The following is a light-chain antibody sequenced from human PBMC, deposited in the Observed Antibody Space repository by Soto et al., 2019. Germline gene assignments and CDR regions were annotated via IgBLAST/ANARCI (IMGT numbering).Light chain of an antibody. CDR3: QQRSNWPPYP. CDR2: DAS. V-gene: IGKV3-11*01. CDR1: QSVSSY. Sequence: EIVLTQSPATLSLSPGERATLSCRASQSVSSYLAWYQQKPGQAPRLLIYDASNRATGIPARFSGSGSGTDFTLTRSRLEPEDFELYYCQQRSNWPPYPFGQGTKLEIK. J-gene: IGKJ2*01.